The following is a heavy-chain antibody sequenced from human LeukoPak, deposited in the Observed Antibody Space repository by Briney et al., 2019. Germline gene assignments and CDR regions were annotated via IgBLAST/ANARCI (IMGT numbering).Heavy chain of an antibody. J-gene: IGHJ6*03. CDR1: GYSFTSYW. D-gene: IGHD6-13*01. CDR3: ARRVYSSNYYYYMDV. Sequence: KPGESLKISCKGSGYSFTSYWIGWVRQMPGKGLEWMGIIYPGDSDTRYSPSFQGQVTISADKSISTAYLQWSSLKASDTAMYYCARRVYSSNYYYYMDVWGKGTTVTVSS. V-gene: IGHV5-51*03. CDR2: IYPGDSDT.